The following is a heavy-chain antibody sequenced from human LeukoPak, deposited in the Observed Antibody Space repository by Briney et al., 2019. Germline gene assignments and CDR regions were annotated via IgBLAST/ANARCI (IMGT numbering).Heavy chain of an antibody. CDR3: AKKSQKNYFYY. Sequence: GGSVRLSCAASGFTVSPYAMSWVRQAPGKGLEWVSGLSGRGGSTHYADSVKGRFTISRDNSKNTLYLQMNSLRAEDTAVYYCAKKSQKNYFYYWGQGTLVTVSS. V-gene: IGHV3-23*01. CDR1: GFTVSPYA. J-gene: IGHJ4*02. CDR2: LSGRGGST.